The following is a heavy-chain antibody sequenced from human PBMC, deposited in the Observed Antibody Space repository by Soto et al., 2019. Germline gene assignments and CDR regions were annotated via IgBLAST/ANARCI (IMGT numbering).Heavy chain of an antibody. V-gene: IGHV3-9*01. CDR2: ISWNSGSI. CDR1: GFTFDDYA. D-gene: IGHD6-6*01. CDR3: AKDMGYSSSAWFDY. Sequence: GGSLRLSCAASGFTFDDYAMHWVRQAPGKGLEWVSGISWNSGSIGYADSVKGRFTISRDNAKNSLYLQMNSLRAEDTALYYCAKDMGYSSSAWFDYWGQGTQVTVSS. J-gene: IGHJ4*02.